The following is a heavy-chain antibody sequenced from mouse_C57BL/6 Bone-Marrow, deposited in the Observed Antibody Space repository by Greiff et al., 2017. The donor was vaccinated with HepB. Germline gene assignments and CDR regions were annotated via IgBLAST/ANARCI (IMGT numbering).Heavy chain of an antibody. CDR1: GYAFSSSW. CDR2: IYPGDGDT. V-gene: IGHV1-82*01. CDR3: ARFWDYGSSWDY. D-gene: IGHD1-1*01. Sequence: QVQLQQSGPELVKPGASVKISCKASGYAFSSSWMNWVKQRPGKGLEWIGRIYPGDGDTNYNWKFKGKATLTADKSSSTAYMQLSSLTSEDSAVYFGARFWDYGSSWDYWGQGTTLTVSS. J-gene: IGHJ2*01.